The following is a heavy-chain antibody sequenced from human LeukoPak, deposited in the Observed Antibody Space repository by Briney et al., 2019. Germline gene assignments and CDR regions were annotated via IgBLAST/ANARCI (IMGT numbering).Heavy chain of an antibody. V-gene: IGHV1-2*02. CDR3: ARVNYYDSSGYYYLVI. CDR2: INPNSGGT. CDR1: GYTFTGYY. D-gene: IGHD3-22*01. J-gene: IGHJ4*02. Sequence: ASVKVSCKASGYTFTGYYMHWVRQAPGQGLEWMGWINPNSGGTNYAQKFQGRVTMTRDTSISTAYMELSRLRSEDTAVYYCARVNYYDSSGYYYLVIWGQGTLVTVSS.